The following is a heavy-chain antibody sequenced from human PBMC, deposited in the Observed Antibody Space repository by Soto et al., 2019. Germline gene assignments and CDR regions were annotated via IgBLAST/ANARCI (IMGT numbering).Heavy chain of an antibody. D-gene: IGHD4-17*01. J-gene: IGHJ5*02. CDR2: IYSGGGT. Sequence: EVRLVQSGGGLVQPGGSLRLSCAASLFIVSDNYMSWVRQAPGKGLEWVSLIYSGGGTDYAESVKGRFTISRDNSKNTLYLQMNSLKAEVTGIYYCATRMTTAPSWGQGTVVSVSS. V-gene: IGHV3-66*01. CDR3: ATRMTTAPS. CDR1: LFIVSDNY.